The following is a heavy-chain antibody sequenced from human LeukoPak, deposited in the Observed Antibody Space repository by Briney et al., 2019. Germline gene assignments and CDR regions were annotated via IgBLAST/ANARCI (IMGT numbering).Heavy chain of an antibody. J-gene: IGHJ4*02. V-gene: IGHV3-23*01. CDR2: ISGSGGST. CDR1: GFTFSSHA. Sequence: GGSLGLSCAASGFTFSSHAMSWVRQAPGKGLEWVSAISGSGGSTYYADSVKGRFTISRDNSKNTLYLQMNSLRAEDTAVYYCAKVIRFLEWFLDYWGQGTLVTVSS. CDR3: AKVIRFLEWFLDY. D-gene: IGHD3-3*01.